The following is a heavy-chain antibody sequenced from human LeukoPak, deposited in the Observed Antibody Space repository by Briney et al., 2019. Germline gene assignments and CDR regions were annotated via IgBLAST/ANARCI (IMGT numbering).Heavy chain of an antibody. J-gene: IGHJ4*02. Sequence: SETLSLTCAVYGGSFSGYYWSWIRQPPGKGLEWIGEINHSGSTNYNPSLKSRVTISVDTSKNQFSLKLSSVTAADTAVYYCARVHSPIYGGNSDFDYWGQGTLVTVSS. CDR3: ARVHSPIYGGNSDFDY. V-gene: IGHV4-34*01. D-gene: IGHD4-23*01. CDR1: GGSFSGYY. CDR2: INHSGST.